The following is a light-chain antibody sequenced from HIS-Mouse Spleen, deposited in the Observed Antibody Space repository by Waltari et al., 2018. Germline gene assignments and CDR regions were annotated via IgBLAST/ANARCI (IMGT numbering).Light chain of an antibody. CDR1: QGISSY. CDR2: AAS. CDR3: QQLNSYPPT. Sequence: DIQLTQSPSFLSASVGDSGTITCRASQGISSYLAWYQQKPGKAPKLLIYAASTLQSGVPSRFSGSGSGTEFTLTISSLQPEDFATYYCQQLNSYPPTFGQGTKVEIK. V-gene: IGKV1-9*01. J-gene: IGKJ1*01.